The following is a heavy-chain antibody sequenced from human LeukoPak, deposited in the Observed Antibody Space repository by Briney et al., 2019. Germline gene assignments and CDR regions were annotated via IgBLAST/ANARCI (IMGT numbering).Heavy chain of an antibody. CDR2: IYSGGSA. D-gene: IGHD3-10*02. J-gene: IGHJ6*03. CDR1: GFSVSNNY. V-gene: IGHV3-53*01. CDR3: AGGWSGTWAYYYLDV. Sequence: PGGSLRLSCAASGFSVSNNYMSWVRQAPGKGLEWVSVIYSGGSAYYADSVKGRCTISRDNSKNTLFLQMNSLRAEDTAVYYCAGGWSGTWAYYYLDVWGKGTTVTISS.